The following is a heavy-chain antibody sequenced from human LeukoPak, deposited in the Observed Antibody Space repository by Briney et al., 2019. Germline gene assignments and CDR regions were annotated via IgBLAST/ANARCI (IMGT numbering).Heavy chain of an antibody. D-gene: IGHD3-10*01. CDR3: ARDLEVRGVLYYFDY. CDR2: IYYSGRA. CDR1: GGSFSGYY. Sequence: PSETLSLTCAVYGGSFSGYYWSWIRQPPGKGLEWIGYIYYSGRANYNPSLKSRVTISVDTSKNQFSLKLSSVTAADTAVYYCARDLEVRGVLYYFDYWGQGTLVTVSS. V-gene: IGHV4-59*12. J-gene: IGHJ4*02.